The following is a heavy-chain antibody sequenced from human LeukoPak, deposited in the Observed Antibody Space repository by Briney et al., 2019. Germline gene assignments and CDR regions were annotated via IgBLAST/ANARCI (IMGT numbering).Heavy chain of an antibody. J-gene: IGHJ4*02. D-gene: IGHD6-6*01. CDR3: ARQISSSPGYYFDY. CDR1: GGSFSGYY. CDR2: INHSGST. V-gene: IGHV4-34*01. Sequence: SETLSLTCAVYGGSFSGYYWSWIRQPPGKGLEWIGEINHSGSTNYNPSLKSRVTISVDTSKNQFSLKLRSVTAADTAVYYCARQISSSPGYYFDYWGQGTLVTVSS.